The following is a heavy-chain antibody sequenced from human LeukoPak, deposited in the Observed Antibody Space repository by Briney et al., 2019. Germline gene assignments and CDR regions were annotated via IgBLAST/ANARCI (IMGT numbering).Heavy chain of an antibody. CDR3: ATQVECYYGSGSYIY. J-gene: IGHJ4*02. V-gene: IGHV1-24*01. Sequence: ASVTVTCTVSGYTLTEISMHWVRQAPGKGLEWMGGFYPEDGETIYAQKFQGRVTMTEDKSTDTAYMELGSLRSDDTAVYYCATQVECYYGSGSYIYWGQGTLVTVSS. CDR2: FYPEDGET. CDR1: GYTLTEIS. D-gene: IGHD3-10*01.